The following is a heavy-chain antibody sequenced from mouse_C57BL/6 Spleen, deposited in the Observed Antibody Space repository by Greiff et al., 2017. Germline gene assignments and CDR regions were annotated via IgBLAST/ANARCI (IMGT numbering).Heavy chain of an antibody. CDR2: IDPETGGT. D-gene: IGHD1-1*01. CDR1: GYTFTDYE. V-gene: IGHV1-15*01. CDR3: TRLDGSSHWYFDV. J-gene: IGHJ1*03. Sequence: VKLVESGAELVRPGASVTLSCKASGYTFTDYEMHWVKQTPVHGLEWIGAIDPETGGTAYNQKFKGKAILTADKSSSTAYMELRSLTSEDSAVYYCTRLDGSSHWYFDVWGTGTTVTVSS.